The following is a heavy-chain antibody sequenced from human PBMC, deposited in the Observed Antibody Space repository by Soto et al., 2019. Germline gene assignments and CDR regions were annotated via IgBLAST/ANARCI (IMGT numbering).Heavy chain of an antibody. V-gene: IGHV3-53*02. Sequence: EVQLVETGGGLIQPGGSLRLSCAASGFTVSSNYMSWVRQAPGKGLEWVSVIYSGGSTYYADSVKGRFTISRDNSKNTLYLQMNSLRAEDTAVYYCARESAGYGGGYYYYYGIDVWGQEPTVTVSS. CDR2: IYSGGST. D-gene: IGHD5-12*01. CDR1: GFTVSSNY. J-gene: IGHJ6*02. CDR3: ARESAGYGGGYYYYYGIDV.